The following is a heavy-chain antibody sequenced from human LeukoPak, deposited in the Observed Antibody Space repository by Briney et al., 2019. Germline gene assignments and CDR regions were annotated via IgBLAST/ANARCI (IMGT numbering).Heavy chain of an antibody. CDR3: ARFDAVAGNWGGLDP. D-gene: IGHD6-19*01. V-gene: IGHV3-21*01. CDR2: ISSTSSYI. CDR1: GFTFSSYS. J-gene: IGHJ5*02. Sequence: PGGSLRLSCAASGFTFSSYSMNWVRQAPGKGLEWVSSISSTSSYIYYADSVKGRFTISRDNAKDSLFLQLNSLRAEDAAMYYCARFDAVAGNWGGLDPWGQGTLVTVSS.